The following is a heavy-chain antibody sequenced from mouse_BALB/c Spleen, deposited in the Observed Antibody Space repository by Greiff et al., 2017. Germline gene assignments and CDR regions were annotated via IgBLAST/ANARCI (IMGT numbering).Heavy chain of an antibody. CDR1: GYSITSDYA. CDR3: ARDYRYAAGRPFDY. V-gene: IGHV3-2*02. CDR2: ISYSGST. Sequence: EVKLEESGPGLVKPSQSLSLTCTVTGYSITSDYAWNWIPQFPGNKLEWMGYISYSGSTRYNPTLKSPISITRDTSKNQFFLQLNSVTTEDTATYNCARDYRYAAGRPFDYWGQGTTLTVSA. D-gene: IGHD2-14*01. J-gene: IGHJ2*01.